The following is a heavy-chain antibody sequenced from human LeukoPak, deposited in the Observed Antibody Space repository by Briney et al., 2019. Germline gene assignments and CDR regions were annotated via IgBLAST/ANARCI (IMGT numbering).Heavy chain of an antibody. CDR3: AKDSGASTPNY. D-gene: IGHD3-10*01. CDR1: GYTFTDYF. Sequence: ASVKVSCKTSGYTFTDYFVHWVRQAPGQGLEWMGWISPNSGGTNYAQKFQGRVTMTRDTSISTVYMELTRLRSDGTAVYYCAKDSGASTPNYWGQGTLVTVSS. V-gene: IGHV1-2*02. J-gene: IGHJ4*02. CDR2: ISPNSGGT.